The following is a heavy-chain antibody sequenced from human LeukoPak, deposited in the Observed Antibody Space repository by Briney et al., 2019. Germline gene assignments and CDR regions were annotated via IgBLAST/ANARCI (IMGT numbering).Heavy chain of an antibody. Sequence: AGSLRLSCAASGFTVSSNYMSWVRQAPGKGLEWVSIIYSGGSTYYADSVKGRFTISRDNSKNTLYLQMNSLRAEDTAVYYCALRSGGTQYYYGMDVWGRGTTVTVSS. CDR1: GFTVSSNY. J-gene: IGHJ6*02. D-gene: IGHD2-15*01. CDR3: ALRSGGTQYYYGMDV. CDR2: IYSGGST. V-gene: IGHV3-53*01.